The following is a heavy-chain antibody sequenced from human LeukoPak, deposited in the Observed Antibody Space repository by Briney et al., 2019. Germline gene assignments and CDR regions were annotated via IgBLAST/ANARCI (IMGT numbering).Heavy chain of an antibody. CDR3: ATNTDYYGSGSYRLDY. CDR2: ISSSSSTI. V-gene: IGHV3-48*01. Sequence: PGGSLRLSCAASGFTFSSYSMNWVRQAPGEGLEWVSYISSSSSTIYYADSVKGRFTFSRDNAKNSLYLQMNSLRAEDTAVYYCATNTDYYGSGSYRLDYWGQGTLVTVSS. D-gene: IGHD3-10*01. CDR1: GFTFSSYS. J-gene: IGHJ4*02.